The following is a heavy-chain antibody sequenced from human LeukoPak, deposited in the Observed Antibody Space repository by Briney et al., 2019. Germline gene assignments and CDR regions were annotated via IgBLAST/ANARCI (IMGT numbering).Heavy chain of an antibody. CDR3: ALSFRVYDY. CDR1: GGSFSGYY. CDR2: INHSGST. D-gene: IGHD3-16*02. Sequence: SETLSLTCAVYGGSFSGYYWSWIRQPPGKGLEWIGEINHSGSTNYNPSLKSRVTISVDTSKNQFSLKLSSVTAADTAVYYCALSFRVYDYWGQGTLVTVSS. J-gene: IGHJ4*02. V-gene: IGHV4-34*01.